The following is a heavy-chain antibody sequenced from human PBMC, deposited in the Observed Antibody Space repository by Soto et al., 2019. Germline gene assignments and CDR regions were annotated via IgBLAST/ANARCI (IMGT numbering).Heavy chain of an antibody. CDR2: IYYSGST. CDR1: GGSFSGYS. D-gene: IGHD2-2*01. CDR3: ATTKRGYCSSTSCYA. V-gene: IGHV4-59*01. J-gene: IGHJ4*02. Sequence: SETLSLTCAVHGGSFSGYSWSWIRQPPGKGLEWIGYIYYSGSTNYNPSLKSRVTISVDTSKNQFSLKLSSVTAADTAVYYCATTKRGYCSSTSCYAWGQGTLVTVSS.